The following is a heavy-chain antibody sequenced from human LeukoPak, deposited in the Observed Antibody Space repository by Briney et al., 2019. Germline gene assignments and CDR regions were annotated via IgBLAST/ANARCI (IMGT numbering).Heavy chain of an antibody. D-gene: IGHD2-15*01. V-gene: IGHV3-30-3*01. CDR1: GFTFSSYA. CDR3: ARADSPRGHDAFDI. CDR2: ISYDGSNK. J-gene: IGHJ3*02. Sequence: GGSLRLSCAASGFTFSSYAMHWVRQAPGKGLEWVAVISYDGSNKYYADSVKGRFTISRDNSKNTLYLQMNSLRAEDTAVYYCARADSPRGHDAFDIWGQGTMVTVSS.